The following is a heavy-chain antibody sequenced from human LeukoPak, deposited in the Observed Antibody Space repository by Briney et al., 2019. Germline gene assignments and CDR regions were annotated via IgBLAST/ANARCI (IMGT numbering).Heavy chain of an antibody. CDR1: GGSFSGYY. V-gene: IGHV4-34*01. J-gene: IGHJ6*02. Sequence: SETLSLSCAVYGGSFSGYYWSWIRQPPGKGLEWIGEINHSGSTNYNPSLKSRVTISVDTSKNQFSLKLSSVTAADTAVYYCASLYGMDVWGQGTTVTVSS. CDR2: INHSGST. CDR3: ASLYGMDV.